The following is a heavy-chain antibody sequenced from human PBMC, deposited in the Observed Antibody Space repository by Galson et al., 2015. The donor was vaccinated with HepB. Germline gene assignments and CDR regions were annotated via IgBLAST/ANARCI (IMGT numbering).Heavy chain of an antibody. V-gene: IGHV3-33*08. J-gene: IGHJ4*02. CDR1: GSTFSSYG. Sequence: SLRLSCAASGSTFSSYGMHWVRQAPGKGLEWVAVIWYDGSNKYYADSVKGRFTISRDNSKNTLYLQMNSLRAEDTAVYYCARGSRGWIWFGEFLFDYWGQGTLVTVSS. CDR2: IWYDGSNK. CDR3: ARGSRGWIWFGEFLFDY. D-gene: IGHD3-10*01.